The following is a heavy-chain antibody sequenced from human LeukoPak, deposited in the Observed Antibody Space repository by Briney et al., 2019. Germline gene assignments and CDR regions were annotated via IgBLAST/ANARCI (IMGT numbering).Heavy chain of an antibody. CDR1: GFTCSDYY. V-gene: IGHV3-11*04. CDR3: ARALDYYYYMDV. CDR2: MSSSGSTI. Sequence: GRSLRLSCAASGFTCSDYYMSWLRRAPGKGLEWVSYMSSSGSTIYYADCVKGRFTIYRDNAKNSLYLQMNSLRAEDTAVYYCARALDYYYYMDVWGKGATVTGSS. J-gene: IGHJ6*03.